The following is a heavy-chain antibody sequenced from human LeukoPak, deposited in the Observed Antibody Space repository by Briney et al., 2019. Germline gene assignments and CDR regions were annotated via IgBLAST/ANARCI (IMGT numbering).Heavy chain of an antibody. D-gene: IGHD6-6*01. CDR1: GGSFSGYY. Sequence: SETLSLTCAVYGGSFSGYYWSWIRQPPGKGPEWIGEINHSGSTNYNPSLKSRVTISVDTSKNQFSLKLSSVTAADTAVYYCAVGSQLDFDYWGQGTLVTVSS. V-gene: IGHV4-34*01. J-gene: IGHJ4*02. CDR3: AVGSQLDFDY. CDR2: INHSGST.